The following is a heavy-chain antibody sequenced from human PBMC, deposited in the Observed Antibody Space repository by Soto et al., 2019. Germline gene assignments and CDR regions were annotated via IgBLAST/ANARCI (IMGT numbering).Heavy chain of an antibody. CDR2: IYWHDDK. D-gene: IGHD3-10*01. J-gene: IGHJ5*02. CDR1: GFSLSTSGVG. V-gene: IGHV2-5*01. CDR3: AHTPNYYQYTWFDP. Sequence: QITLKESGPTLVKPTQTLTLTCTFSGFSLSTSGVGVGWIRQPPGNALACLTLIYWHDDKRYSPSLKSRLTITKDTPKTQVVLTMTNMDPVDTATYYCAHTPNYYQYTWFDPWGQGTLVTVSS.